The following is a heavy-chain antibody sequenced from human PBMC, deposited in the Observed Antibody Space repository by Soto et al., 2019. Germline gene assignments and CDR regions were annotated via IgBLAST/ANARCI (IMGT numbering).Heavy chain of an antibody. CDR2: IWTSGRT. D-gene: IGHD6-19*01. V-gene: IGHV4-4*08. J-gene: IGHJ4*02. CDR1: GVSLSNSY. Sequence: QVQLQESGPGLVKPSETMSLTCTVSGVSLSNSYCSWARQPPGKGLEWIGHIWTSGRTNYNPSLRSRFTLSVDTSKNQVSLQLSSVTATDTAVYYCAKGGGSYTTGWYNDYWGQGTLVTVSS. CDR3: AKGGGSYTTGWYNDY.